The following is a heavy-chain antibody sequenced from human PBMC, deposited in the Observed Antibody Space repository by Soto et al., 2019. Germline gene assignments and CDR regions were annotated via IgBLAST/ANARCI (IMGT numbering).Heavy chain of an antibody. CDR2: IYHSGST. D-gene: IGHD3-22*01. V-gene: IGHV4-4*02. J-gene: IGHJ4*02. Sequence: SETLSLTCAVSGGSIRSSNWWSWVRQPPGKGLEWIGEIYHSGSTNYNPSLKSRVTISVDKSKNQFSLKLSSVTAADTAVYYCARMGGYYDSSGYYYADFDYWDQGTLVTVSS. CDR3: ARMGGYYDSSGYYYADFDY. CDR1: GGSIRSSNW.